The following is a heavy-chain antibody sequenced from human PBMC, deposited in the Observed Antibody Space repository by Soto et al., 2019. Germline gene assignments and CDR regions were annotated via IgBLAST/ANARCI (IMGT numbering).Heavy chain of an antibody. J-gene: IGHJ3*02. CDR2: ISGSGGST. D-gene: IGHD5-12*01. CDR3: AKVRDGYNYGRDAFDI. V-gene: IGHV3-23*01. CDR1: GFTFSSYA. Sequence: PGGSLRLSCAASGFTFSSYARSCGRQAPGKGLEWVSAISGSGGSTYYADSVKGRFTISRDNSKNTLYLQMTSLRAEDTAVYYCAKVRDGYNYGRDAFDIWGQGTMVTVS.